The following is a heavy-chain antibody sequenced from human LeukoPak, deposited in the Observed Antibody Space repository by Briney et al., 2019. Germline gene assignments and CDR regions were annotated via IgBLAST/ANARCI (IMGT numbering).Heavy chain of an antibody. Sequence: SETLSLTCTVSGASITTYYWSWIRQPPGKGLEWIGYIDYSGSTNYNPSLKSRVTVSIDTSKNQFSLKLNSVTAADTAVYYCARLNGGGWGQGTLVTVSS. V-gene: IGHV4-59*08. CDR2: IDYSGST. D-gene: IGHD2-21*01. CDR1: GASITTYY. CDR3: ARLNGGG. J-gene: IGHJ4*02.